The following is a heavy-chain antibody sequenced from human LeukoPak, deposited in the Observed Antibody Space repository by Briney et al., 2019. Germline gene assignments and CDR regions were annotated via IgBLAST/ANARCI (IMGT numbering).Heavy chain of an antibody. CDR2: INWNGGST. CDR1: GFTFSAYS. V-gene: IGHV3-20*04. Sequence: PGGSLRLSCAASGFTFSAYSMNWVRQAPGKGLEWVSGINWNGGSTGYADSVKGRFTISRDNAKNSLYLQMNSLRAEDTALYYCARGLGSFDYWGQGTLVTVSS. D-gene: IGHD3-10*01. J-gene: IGHJ4*02. CDR3: ARGLGSFDY.